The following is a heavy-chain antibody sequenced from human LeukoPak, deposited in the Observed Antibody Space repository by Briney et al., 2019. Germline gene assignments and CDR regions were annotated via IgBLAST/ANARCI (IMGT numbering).Heavy chain of an antibody. CDR3: AKERATVTTYYYYMDV. CDR1: GFTFSSYW. D-gene: IGHD4-17*01. J-gene: IGHJ6*03. CDR2: IKQDGSEK. V-gene: IGHV3-7*01. Sequence: GGSLRLSCAASGFTFSSYWMSWVRQAPGKGLEWVANIKQDGSEKYYVDSVKGRFTISRDSAKNSLYLQMNSLRAEDTAVYYCAKERATVTTYYYYMDVWGKGTTVTISS.